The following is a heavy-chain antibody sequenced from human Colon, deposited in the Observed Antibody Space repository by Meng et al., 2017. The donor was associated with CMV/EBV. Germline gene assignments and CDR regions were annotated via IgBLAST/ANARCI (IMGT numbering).Heavy chain of an antibody. D-gene: IGHD2-15*01. J-gene: IGHJ4*02. V-gene: IGHV3-23*01. CDR3: AKTPAFMSGLLIDY. Sequence: GGSLRLSCAASGFTFSSYAVSWVRQAPGKGLEWVSAISGSGGSTYYADSVKGRFTISRDNSKNTLYLQMNSLRAEDTAVYYCAKTPAFMSGLLIDYWGQGTLVTVSS. CDR2: ISGSGGST. CDR1: GFTFSSYA.